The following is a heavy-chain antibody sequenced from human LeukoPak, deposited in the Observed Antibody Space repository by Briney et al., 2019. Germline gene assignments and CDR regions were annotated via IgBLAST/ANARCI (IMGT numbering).Heavy chain of an antibody. D-gene: IGHD6-13*01. CDR2: IYPGDSDT. V-gene: IGHV5-51*01. CDR1: GYSFTNYW. J-gene: IGHJ4*02. CDR3: ARRSYSSSWYYFDY. Sequence: GESLKISCKGSGYSFTNYWIGWVRQLPGKGLEWMGIIYPGDSDTRYSPSFQGQVTISADKSISTAYVQWSSLKASDTAMYYCARRSYSSSWYYFDYWGQGTLVTVSS.